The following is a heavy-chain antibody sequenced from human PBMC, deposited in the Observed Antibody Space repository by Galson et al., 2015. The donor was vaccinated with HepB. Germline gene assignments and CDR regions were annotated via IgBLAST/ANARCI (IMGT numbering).Heavy chain of an antibody. CDR3: AREAEKSPVAESYYFDS. V-gene: IGHV1-69*13. D-gene: IGHD2-2*01. Sequence: SVKVSCKASGGSFSTYSINWLRQAPGQGLEWMGGIIPMLGTANYAQKFQGRVTFTADESASTVSMDLSSLKTEDTAVYFCAREAEKSPVAESYYFDSWGQGTLVTVSS. CDR1: GGSFSTYS. CDR2: IIPMLGTA. J-gene: IGHJ4*02.